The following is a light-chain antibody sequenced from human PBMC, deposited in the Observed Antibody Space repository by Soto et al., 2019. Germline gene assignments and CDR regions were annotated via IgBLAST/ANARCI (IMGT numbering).Light chain of an antibody. CDR3: QQYNSYYWT. J-gene: IGKJ1*01. CDR1: QNIGRW. V-gene: IGKV1-5*01. CDR2: HAS. Sequence: DIQMSHSPLTLSASIGDRVTISFRASQNIGRWLALYQQKPGTAPNLLIYHASNLRGGVPSRFSGGGSGTEFTLTISRLQPDDIATYSCQQYNSYYWTFGQGTKV.